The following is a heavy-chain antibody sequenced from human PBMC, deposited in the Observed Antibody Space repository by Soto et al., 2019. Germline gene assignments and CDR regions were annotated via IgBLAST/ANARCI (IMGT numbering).Heavy chain of an antibody. CDR3: AVAVAGSGFYFDY. J-gene: IGHJ4*02. Sequence: SVKVSCKASGGTFSGYTISWVRQAPGQGLEWMGRIIPILGIANYAQKFQGRVTITADKSTSTAYMELSSLRSEDTAVYYCAVAVAGSGFYFDYWGQGTLVTVSS. CDR1: GGTFSGYT. D-gene: IGHD6-19*01. V-gene: IGHV1-69*02. CDR2: IIPILGIA.